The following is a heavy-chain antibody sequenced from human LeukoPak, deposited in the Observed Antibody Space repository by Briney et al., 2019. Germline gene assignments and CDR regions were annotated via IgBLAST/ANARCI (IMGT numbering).Heavy chain of an antibody. Sequence: SETLSLTCVVYGGSFSGYYWSWIRQPPGKGLEWIGEINHSGSTNYNPSLKSRVTISVDTSKNQFSLKLNSVTAADTAVYYCARGWRYCSGGSCSPFDPWGQGTLVTVSS. D-gene: IGHD2-15*01. CDR3: ARGWRYCSGGSCSPFDP. CDR2: INHSGST. V-gene: IGHV4-34*01. CDR1: GGSFSGYY. J-gene: IGHJ5*02.